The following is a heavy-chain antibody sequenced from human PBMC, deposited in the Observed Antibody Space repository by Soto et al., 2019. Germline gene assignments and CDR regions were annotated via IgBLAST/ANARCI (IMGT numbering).Heavy chain of an antibody. CDR2: ISYDGSNK. CDR3: AKVGGIAAAGMLYYFDY. Sequence: GGSLRLSCAASGFTFSSYGMHWVRQAPGKGLEWVAVISYDGSNKYYADSVKGRFTISRDNSKNTLYLQMNSLRAEDTAVYYCAKVGGIAAAGMLYYFDYWDQGTLVTVSS. J-gene: IGHJ4*02. CDR1: GFTFSSYG. V-gene: IGHV3-30*18. D-gene: IGHD6-13*01.